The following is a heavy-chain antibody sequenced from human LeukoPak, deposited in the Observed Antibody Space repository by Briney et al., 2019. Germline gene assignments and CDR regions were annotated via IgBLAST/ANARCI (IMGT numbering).Heavy chain of an antibody. CDR2: INHSGST. CDR3: ARELAITFGGVIVMSGAFDI. J-gene: IGHJ3*02. CDR1: GVSFSGYY. D-gene: IGHD3-16*02. Sequence: SETLSLTCAVYGVSFSGYYWSWIRQPPGKGLEWIGEINHSGSTNYNPSLKSRVTISVDTSKNQFSLKLSSVTAADTAVYYCARELAITFGGVIVMSGAFDIWGQGTMVTVSS. V-gene: IGHV4-34*01.